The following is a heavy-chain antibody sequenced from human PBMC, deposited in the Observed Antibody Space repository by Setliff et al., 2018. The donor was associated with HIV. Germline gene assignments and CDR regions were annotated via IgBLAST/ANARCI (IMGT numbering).Heavy chain of an antibody. CDR2: SIPIFGTA. J-gene: IGHJ3*02. D-gene: IGHD1-26*01. V-gene: IGHV1-69*05. Sequence: SVKVSCKASGGTFSSYAISWVRQAPGQGLEWMGGSIPIFGTANYAQKFQGRVTITTDESTSTAYMELSSLRSEDTAVYYCAREGRSGSYGRRNAFDIWGQGTMVTV. CDR1: GGTFSSYA. CDR3: AREGRSGSYGRRNAFDI.